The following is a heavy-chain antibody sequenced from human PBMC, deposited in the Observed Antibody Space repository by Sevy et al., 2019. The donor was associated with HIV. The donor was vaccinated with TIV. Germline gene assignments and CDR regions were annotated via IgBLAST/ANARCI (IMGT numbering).Heavy chain of an antibody. V-gene: IGHV3-7*03. D-gene: IGHD6-13*01. Sequence: GGSLRLSCAASGFIFNDYWMHWVRQAPGKGLEWVANINEDGNKQYYVDSVKGRFTISRDNAKGSVFLEMNSLTVDDAAVYYCARAIGASGSFWGQGTLVTVSS. CDR3: ARAIGASGSF. J-gene: IGHJ4*02. CDR2: INEDGNKQ. CDR1: GFIFNDYW.